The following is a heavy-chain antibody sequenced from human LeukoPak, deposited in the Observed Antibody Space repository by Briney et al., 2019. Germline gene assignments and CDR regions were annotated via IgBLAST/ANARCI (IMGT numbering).Heavy chain of an antibody. D-gene: IGHD6-6*01. CDR1: GFTFSSYA. Sequence: GGSLRLSCAASGFTFSSYAMSWARQAPGKGLEWVSTTSGSGGSTNDADSVKGRFTISRDNSKNTLYLQMNSLRAENTAVYFCAKGSTAARSYQFDYWGQGTLVTVSS. CDR2: TSGSGGST. V-gene: IGHV3-23*01. J-gene: IGHJ4*02. CDR3: AKGSTAARSYQFDY.